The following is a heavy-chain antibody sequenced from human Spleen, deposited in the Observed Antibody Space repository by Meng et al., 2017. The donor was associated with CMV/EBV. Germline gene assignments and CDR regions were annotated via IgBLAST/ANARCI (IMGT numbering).Heavy chain of an antibody. J-gene: IGHJ6*02. CDR3: ARGGEQLYRGYYYYYGMDV. V-gene: IGHV4-59*01. Sequence: SETLSLTCTVSGVSISPYYWTWVRQPPGKGLEWIGYVDYDGDTYYNPSLRSRVTISVDTSKNQFSLKVNSVTAADTAVYYCARGGEQLYRGYYYYYGMDVWGQGTTVTVSS. CDR1: GVSISPYY. D-gene: IGHD6-6*01. CDR2: VDYDGDT.